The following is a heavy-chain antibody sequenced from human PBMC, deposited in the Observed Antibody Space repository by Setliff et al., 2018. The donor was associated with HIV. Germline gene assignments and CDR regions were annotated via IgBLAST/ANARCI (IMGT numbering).Heavy chain of an antibody. J-gene: IGHJ5*02. Sequence: GASVKVSCKASGYTFTGYYMHWARQAPGQGLEWMGRINPNSGGTNYAQKFQGRVTMTRDTSISTAYMELSRLRSDDTAVYYRARGYGSGSYYNWFDPWGQGTLVTVSS. CDR3: ARGYGSGSYYNWFDP. CDR1: GYTFTGYY. CDR2: INPNSGGT. V-gene: IGHV1-2*06. D-gene: IGHD3-10*01.